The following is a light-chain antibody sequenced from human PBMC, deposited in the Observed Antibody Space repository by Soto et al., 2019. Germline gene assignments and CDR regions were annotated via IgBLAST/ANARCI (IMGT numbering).Light chain of an antibody. CDR1: DSNIVARYD. V-gene: IGLV1-40*01. Sequence: QSVLTQPPSVSGAPGQRVTISFTGSDSNIVARYDVHWYQQLPGTAPKLLISGNRNRPSGVPDRFSGSKSGTSASLAINGLQAEDEADYYCQTYDSSLSGYVFGSGTKLTVL. CDR3: QTYDSSLSGYV. CDR2: GNR. J-gene: IGLJ1*01.